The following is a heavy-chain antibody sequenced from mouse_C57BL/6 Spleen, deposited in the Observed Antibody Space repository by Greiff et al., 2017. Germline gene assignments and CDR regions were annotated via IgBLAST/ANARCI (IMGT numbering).Heavy chain of an antibody. CDR2: INPSTGGT. J-gene: IGHJ4*01. V-gene: IGHV1-42*01. D-gene: IGHD1-1*01. Sequence: VQLQQSGPELVKPGASVKISCKASGYSFTGYYMNWVKQSPEKSLEWIGEINPSTGGTTYNQKFKAKATLTVDKSSSTAYMQLKCLTSEDSAVYYCAMLLRSLYAMHYWDQGTSVTVSS. CDR3: AMLLRSLYAMHY. CDR1: GYSFTGYY.